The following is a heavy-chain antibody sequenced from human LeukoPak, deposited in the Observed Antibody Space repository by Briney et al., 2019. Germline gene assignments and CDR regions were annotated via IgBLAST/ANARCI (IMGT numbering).Heavy chain of an antibody. J-gene: IGHJ5*02. CDR1: GYTSTSYD. Sequence: ASVKVSCKATGYTSTSYDFNWVRQAAGQGLEWLGWMNPNSGNTGYAQKFQGRVTMTRNTSISTAYMELSSLRSEDTAMYYCTRGAGGILFGTWGQGTLVTVSS. D-gene: IGHD6-13*01. CDR2: MNPNSGNT. CDR3: TRGAGGILFGT. V-gene: IGHV1-8*01.